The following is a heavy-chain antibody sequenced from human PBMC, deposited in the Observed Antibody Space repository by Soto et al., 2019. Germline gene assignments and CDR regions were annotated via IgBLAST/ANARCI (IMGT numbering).Heavy chain of an antibody. CDR2: ISGSGIST. V-gene: IGHV3-23*01. CDR1: GFTFTNYA. J-gene: IGHJ3*02. CDR3: AKTPMIAVVMDAFDI. Sequence: EVQLLESGGGLVQPGGSLRLSCAASGFTFTNYAMSWVRQAPGKGLEWVSAISGSGISTFYADSVKGRFTISRDNSXNTLFLQMNSLRDEDTAVYYGAKTPMIAVVMDAFDIWGQGTKVTVSS. D-gene: IGHD3-22*01.